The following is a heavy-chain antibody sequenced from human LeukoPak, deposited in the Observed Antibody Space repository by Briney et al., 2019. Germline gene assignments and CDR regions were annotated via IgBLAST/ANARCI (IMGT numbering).Heavy chain of an antibody. CDR3: ARLGLQYYFDY. V-gene: IGHV4-39*01. D-gene: IGHD4-11*01. CDR2: IYYSGST. J-gene: IGHJ4*02. Sequence: SETLSLTCTVSGGSISSSSYYWGWIRQPPGRGLEWIGSIYYSGSTYYNPSLKSRVTISVDTSENQFSLKLSSVTAADTAVYYCARLGLQYYFDYWGQGTLVTVSS. CDR1: GGSISSSSYY.